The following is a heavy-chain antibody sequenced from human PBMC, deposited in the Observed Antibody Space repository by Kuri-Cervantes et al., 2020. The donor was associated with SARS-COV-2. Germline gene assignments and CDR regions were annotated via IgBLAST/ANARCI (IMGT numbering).Heavy chain of an antibody. CDR3: AKALSGCAGDCPTR. Sequence: GGSLRLSCAASRFRFSSYDMAWVRQAPGKGLEWVSGISGSGGTTYYADSVKGRFTISRDNSKNTLYLQVNSVRAEDTAVYYCAKALSGCAGDCPTRWGQGTLVTVSS. V-gene: IGHV3-23*01. CDR1: RFRFSSYD. CDR2: ISGSGGTT. J-gene: IGHJ4*02. D-gene: IGHD2-21*01.